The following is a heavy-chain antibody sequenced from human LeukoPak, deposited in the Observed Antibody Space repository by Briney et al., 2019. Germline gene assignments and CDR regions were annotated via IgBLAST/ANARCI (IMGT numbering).Heavy chain of an antibody. CDR1: GDSVSSNSAG. CDR2: TYYRSKWYN. CDR3: ARALGDYYFDY. J-gene: IGHJ4*02. Sequence: SQTLSLTCAISGDSVSSNSAGWNWIRQSPSRGLEWLGRTYYRSKWYNDFAPSVRNRITINPDTSKNQFSLQLNSVTPEDTAVYYCARALGDYYFDYWGQGTLVTVSS. V-gene: IGHV6-1*01. D-gene: IGHD4-17*01.